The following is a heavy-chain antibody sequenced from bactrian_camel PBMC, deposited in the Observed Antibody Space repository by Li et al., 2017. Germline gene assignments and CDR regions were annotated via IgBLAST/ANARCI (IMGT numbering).Heavy chain of an antibody. CDR1: GLVYPFWS. CDR3: AADDSTSLWKGLCTGLVGDYSN. V-gene: IGHV3S61*01. Sequence: VQLVESGGGSVQAGGSLTLSCAASGLVYPFWSMAWFRQAPGKEREGVARIDSRGTTEYVDSVKGRFTVFKGNAGKTLYLQMNSLRPEDTAMYYCAADDSTSLWKGLCTGLVGDYSNWGQGTQVTVS. J-gene: IGHJ4*01. CDR2: IDSRGTT. D-gene: IGHD5*01.